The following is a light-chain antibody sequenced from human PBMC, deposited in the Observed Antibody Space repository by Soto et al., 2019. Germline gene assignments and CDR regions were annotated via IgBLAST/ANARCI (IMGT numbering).Light chain of an antibody. J-gene: IGLJ2*01. Sequence: QLVLTQSPSASASLGASVKLTCTLSSGHSSYAIAWHQKQPGKGPRYLMDLNNDGSHTKGDGIPDRFSGSSSGADRFLIISSFQFEDEADYYCQTWGTGFQFFGGGTKLTVL. CDR1: SGHSSYA. CDR2: LNNDGSH. V-gene: IGLV4-69*01. CDR3: QTWGTGFQF.